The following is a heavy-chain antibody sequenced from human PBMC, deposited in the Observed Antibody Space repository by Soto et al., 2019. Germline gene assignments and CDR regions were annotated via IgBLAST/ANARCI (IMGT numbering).Heavy chain of an antibody. D-gene: IGHD3-10*01. CDR3: AKGRMVPHCNCDSFDS. Sequence: EVELLESGGGLVQPGGSVRLSCAASGFTFRNYPMSWVRQAPGTVLEWVSAIHGEGAGSFYEDAVKCRLTVSIDNWIIILCLQMGSRRVDGADEYYCAKGRMVPHCNCDSFDSWGQGTLVTVAS. CDR1: GFTFRNYP. CDR2: IHGEGAGS. J-gene: IGHJ5*02. V-gene: IGHV3-23*01.